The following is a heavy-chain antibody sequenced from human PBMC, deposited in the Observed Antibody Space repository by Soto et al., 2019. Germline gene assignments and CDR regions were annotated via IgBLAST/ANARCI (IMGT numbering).Heavy chain of an antibody. D-gene: IGHD2-2*01. V-gene: IGHV3-23*01. Sequence: GGSLRLSCXASGFTFSSYAMSWVRQAPGKGLEWVSAISGSGGSTYYADSVKGRFTISRDNSKNTLYLQMNSLRAEDTAVYYCAKDEYCSSTSCLYYFDYWGQGTLVTVSS. CDR1: GFTFSSYA. J-gene: IGHJ4*02. CDR2: ISGSGGST. CDR3: AKDEYCSSTSCLYYFDY.